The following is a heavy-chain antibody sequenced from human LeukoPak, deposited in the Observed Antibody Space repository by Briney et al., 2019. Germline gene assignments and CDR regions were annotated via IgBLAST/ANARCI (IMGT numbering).Heavy chain of an antibody. Sequence: SETLSLTCTVSGGSISSYYWSWIRQPPGKGLEWIGYIYFSGSTNYNPSLKSRVTISVDTSKNQFSLKLSAVTGADTALYYCARATTAYCTGGVCPNFDYWGQGTLVTVSS. J-gene: IGHJ4*02. CDR1: GGSISSYY. CDR3: ARATTAYCTGGVCPNFDY. D-gene: IGHD2-8*02. V-gene: IGHV4-59*01. CDR2: IYFSGST.